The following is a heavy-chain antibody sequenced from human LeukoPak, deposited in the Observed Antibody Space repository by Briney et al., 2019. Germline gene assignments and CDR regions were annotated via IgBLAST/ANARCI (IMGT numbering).Heavy chain of an antibody. Sequence: GGSLRLSCAASGFTFSDYYMSWIRQAPGKGLEWVGTISPDGSDKYYVDSVKGRFTISRDNAKTSLYLQINSLRADDTALYFCARGIVVVVGASDHFDYWGQGTLITVSS. V-gene: IGHV3-7*01. CDR2: ISPDGSDK. J-gene: IGHJ4*02. CDR1: GFTFSDYY. D-gene: IGHD2-15*01. CDR3: ARGIVVVVGASDHFDY.